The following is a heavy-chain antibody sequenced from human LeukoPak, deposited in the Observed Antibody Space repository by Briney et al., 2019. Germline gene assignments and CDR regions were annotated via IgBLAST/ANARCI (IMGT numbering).Heavy chain of an antibody. CDR3: ATRGYSSSWIFDY. Sequence: GGSLRLSCAASGFRFSDYAMHWVRQAPDKGLEWVTFIRYDGTNKYYADSAKGRFTISRDNSKNTLYLQMNSLRAEDTAVYYCATRGYSSSWIFDYWGQGTLVTVSS. V-gene: IGHV3-30*02. D-gene: IGHD6-13*01. J-gene: IGHJ4*02. CDR1: GFRFSDYA. CDR2: IRYDGTNK.